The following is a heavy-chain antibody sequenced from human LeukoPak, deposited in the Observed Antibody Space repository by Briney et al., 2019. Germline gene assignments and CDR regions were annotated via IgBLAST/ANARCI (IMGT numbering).Heavy chain of an antibody. J-gene: IGHJ4*02. CDR1: GFTFGNAW. V-gene: IGHV3-15*01. CDR2: IKRKSDGGAT. CDR3: TKEDYGNYVSPH. D-gene: IGHD4-11*01. Sequence: GGSLRLSCAASGFTFGNAWMSWVRQAPGKGLEWVGRIKRKSDGGATDYAAPVKGRFTISRDDSKNTLYLQMNSLKTEDTALYYCTKEDYGNYVSPHWGQGTLVTVSS.